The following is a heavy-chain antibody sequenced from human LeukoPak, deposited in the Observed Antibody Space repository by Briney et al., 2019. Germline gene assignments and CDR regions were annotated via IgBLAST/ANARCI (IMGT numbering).Heavy chain of an antibody. J-gene: IGHJ4*02. Sequence: GGSLRLSCAASGFTFSDYYMSWIRQAPGKGLEWVSCISSSGSSIYYADSVKGRFTISRDNAKNSLYLQINSLRPEDTAVYYCAKEVDYHRGIHDYWGQGTLVTVSS. CDR3: AKEVDYHRGIHDY. V-gene: IGHV3-11*01. CDR1: GFTFSDYY. CDR2: ISSSGSSI. D-gene: IGHD4/OR15-4a*01.